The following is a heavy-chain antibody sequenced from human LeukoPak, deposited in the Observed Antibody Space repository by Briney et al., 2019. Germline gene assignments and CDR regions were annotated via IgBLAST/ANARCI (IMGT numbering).Heavy chain of an antibody. D-gene: IGHD5-12*01. CDR1: GFTFSSYA. CDR2: ISGSGGST. J-gene: IGHJ4*02. CDR3: PKDPGSRLRLVNYYFDY. V-gene: IGHV3-23*01. Sequence: GGSLRLSCAASGFTFSSYAMSWVRQAPGKGLEWVSAISGSGGSTYYADSVKGRFTISRDNSKNTLYLQMNSLRAEDTAVYYCPKDPGSRLRLVNYYFDYWGQGTLVTVPS.